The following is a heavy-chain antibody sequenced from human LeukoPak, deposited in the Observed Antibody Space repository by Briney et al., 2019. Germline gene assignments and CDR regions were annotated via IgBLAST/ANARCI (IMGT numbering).Heavy chain of an antibody. CDR1: DDSISSSSYY. D-gene: IGHD3-22*01. V-gene: IGHV4-39*07. Sequence: PSETLSLTCTVSDDSISSSSYYCAWIRQPPGKGLEWIGELNHVGRTTYNPALKSRVTISADTSKNQFSLKLSSVTAADTAVYYCARVQYFDNGGYWNLDYWGQGTLVTVSS. J-gene: IGHJ4*02. CDR2: LNHVGRT. CDR3: ARVQYFDNGGYWNLDY.